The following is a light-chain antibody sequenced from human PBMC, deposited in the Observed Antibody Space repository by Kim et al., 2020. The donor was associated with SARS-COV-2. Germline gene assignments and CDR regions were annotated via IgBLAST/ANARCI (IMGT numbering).Light chain of an antibody. CDR3: QQYNKWPYT. Sequence: EIVMTQSPATLSVSPGERATLSCRASQSVSSKLAWFQQKPGQAPRFLISGASTRATGIPARFSGSGSGTEFTLTISSLQSEDFAVYYCQQYNKWPYTFGQGTKLEI. CDR1: QSVSSK. CDR2: GAS. V-gene: IGKV3-15*01. J-gene: IGKJ2*01.